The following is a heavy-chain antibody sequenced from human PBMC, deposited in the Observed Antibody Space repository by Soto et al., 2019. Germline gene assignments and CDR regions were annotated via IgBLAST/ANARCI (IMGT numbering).Heavy chain of an antibody. D-gene: IGHD6-6*01. CDR2: XNHSGST. CDR3: ARPPSSISCAS. J-gene: IGHJ1*01. Sequence: WSGIRQPPGKGLEGSGEXNHSGSTNYNPSLKSRVTRSVDTSKNQFSLKLSSVTAADTAVYCCARPPSSISCASWCQGRLVT. V-gene: IGHV4-34*01.